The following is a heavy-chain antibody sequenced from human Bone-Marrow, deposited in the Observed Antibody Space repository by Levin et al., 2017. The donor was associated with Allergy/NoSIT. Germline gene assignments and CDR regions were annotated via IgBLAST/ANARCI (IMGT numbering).Heavy chain of an antibody. CDR1: GFTFRSFG. CDR3: AIIQGKFGEGPRLNLLRKDDFDI. V-gene: IGHV3-30*03. J-gene: IGHJ3*02. CDR2: ISYDGSHK. Sequence: GGSLRLSFAASGFTFRSFGVHWVRQAPGKGLEWVAVISYDGSHKYYADSVKGRFTISRDNSENTLYLQMSSLRAEDTAVDYWAIIQGKFGEGPRLNLLRKDDFDIWGQGTMVTVSS. D-gene: IGHD3-10*01.